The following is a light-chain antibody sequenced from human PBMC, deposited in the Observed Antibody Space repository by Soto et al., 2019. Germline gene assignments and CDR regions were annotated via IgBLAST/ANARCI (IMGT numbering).Light chain of an antibody. CDR2: GAL. V-gene: IGKV3-20*01. Sequence: EIVMTQSPATLSVSPGGRATLSCRASQSISDTLAWYQQKPGQAPRLLIYGALSRATGIPDRFSGSGSGTDFPLTISRLEPEDFALYYCQQYATSPLTFGGGTKVDIK. CDR1: QSISDT. CDR3: QQYATSPLT. J-gene: IGKJ4*01.